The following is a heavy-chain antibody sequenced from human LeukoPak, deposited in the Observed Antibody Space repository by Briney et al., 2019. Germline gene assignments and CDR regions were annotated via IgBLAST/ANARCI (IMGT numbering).Heavy chain of an antibody. CDR3: ARDGGGKSRPFDY. V-gene: IGHV4-59*01. Sequence: SETLSLTCTVSGGSLSSYYWSWIQQPPGKGLEWIGNIYYSGSTNYNPSLKSRVTISIDTSKNQFSLKVSSVTAADTAVYYCARDGGGKSRPFDYWGQGTPVTVSS. CDR1: GGSLSSYY. J-gene: IGHJ4*02. CDR2: IYYSGST. D-gene: IGHD2-15*01.